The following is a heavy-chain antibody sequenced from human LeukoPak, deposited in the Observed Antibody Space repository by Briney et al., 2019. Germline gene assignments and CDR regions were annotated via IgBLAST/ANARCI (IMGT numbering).Heavy chain of an antibody. CDR2: ISGSGGST. J-gene: IGHJ4*02. D-gene: IGHD3-22*01. Sequence: GTLSLTCAVSGGSISSSNWWSWVRQPPGKGLEWVSFISGSGGSTYYADSVKGRFTISRDNSKNTLYLQMNSLRAEDTAVYYCAKVDYYDSSSYYRFFDYWGQGTLVTVSS. V-gene: IGHV3-23*01. CDR3: AKVDYYDSSSYYRFFDY. CDR1: GGSISSSN.